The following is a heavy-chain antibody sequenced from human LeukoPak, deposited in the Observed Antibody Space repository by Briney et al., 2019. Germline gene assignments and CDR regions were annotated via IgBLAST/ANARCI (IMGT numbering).Heavy chain of an antibody. Sequence: GGSLRLSCAASGFTFSSYSMNWVRQAPGKGLEWVSYISSSSSTIYYADSVKGRFTISRDNAKNSLYLQMNSLRAEDTAVYYCAKDFSSGNYRGHWFDPWGQGTLVTVSS. D-gene: IGHD1-7*01. CDR1: GFTFSSYS. J-gene: IGHJ5*02. CDR3: AKDFSSGNYRGHWFDP. V-gene: IGHV3-48*04. CDR2: ISSSSSTI.